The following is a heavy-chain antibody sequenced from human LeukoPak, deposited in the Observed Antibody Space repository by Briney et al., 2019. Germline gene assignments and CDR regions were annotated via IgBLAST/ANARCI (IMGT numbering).Heavy chain of an antibody. V-gene: IGHV4-38-2*01. CDR2: IYHSGST. CDR3: ARGGYYYYYMDV. Sequence: SETLSLTCAVSGYSLSSGDYWGWIRPPPGKGLEWIGSIYHSGSTYYNPSLKSRVTISVDRSKNQFSLKLSSVTAADTAVYYCARGGYYYYYMDVWGKGTTVTVSS. J-gene: IGHJ6*03. D-gene: IGHD3-16*01. CDR1: GYSLSSGDY.